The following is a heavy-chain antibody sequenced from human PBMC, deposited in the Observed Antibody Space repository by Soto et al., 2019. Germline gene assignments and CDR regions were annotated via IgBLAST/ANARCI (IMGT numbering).Heavy chain of an antibody. D-gene: IGHD3-3*01. Sequence: EVQLVESGGGLVQPGRSLRLSCAASGFTFDDYAMHWVRQAPGKGLEWVSGISWNSGSIGYADSVKGRFTISRDNAKNSLYLQMNSLRAEDTALYYCAKDQRRDFWSALDYWGQGTLVTVSS. CDR1: GFTFDDYA. J-gene: IGHJ4*02. CDR2: ISWNSGSI. V-gene: IGHV3-9*01. CDR3: AKDQRRDFWSALDY.